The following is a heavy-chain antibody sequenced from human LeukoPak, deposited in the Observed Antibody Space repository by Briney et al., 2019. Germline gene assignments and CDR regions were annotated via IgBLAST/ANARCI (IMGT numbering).Heavy chain of an antibody. J-gene: IGHJ5*02. CDR1: GGSISTYY. Sequence: SETLSLTCTVSGGSISTYYWSWIRQPPGKGLEWIGCVSTSGTTNYNPSLASRVTMSLDPSKNQISLKVTSVTAADTAVYYCARSELWWFDPRGQGTLVSVSS. D-gene: IGHD3-16*01. V-gene: IGHV4-4*08. CDR3: ARSELWWFDP. CDR2: VSTSGTT.